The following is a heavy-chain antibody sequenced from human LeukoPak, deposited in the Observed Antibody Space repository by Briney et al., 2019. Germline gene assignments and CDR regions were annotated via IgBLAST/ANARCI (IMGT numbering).Heavy chain of an antibody. CDR3: ARGRYYGMDV. Sequence: GGSLRLSCAAAGFTFTSYWMHWVRQAPGKGLVWVSRVNSDGSSTTYADSVKGRFTISRDNAKNTLYLQMNSLRAEDTAVYYCARGRYYGMDVWGQGTTVTVSS. CDR1: GFTFTSYW. CDR2: VNSDGSST. V-gene: IGHV3-74*01. J-gene: IGHJ6*02.